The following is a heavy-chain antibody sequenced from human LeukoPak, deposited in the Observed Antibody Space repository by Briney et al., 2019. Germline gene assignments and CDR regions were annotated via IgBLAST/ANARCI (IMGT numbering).Heavy chain of an antibody. CDR2: ITADSQTI. CDR1: GSIFNSYG. J-gene: IGHJ4*02. CDR3: AKTGHYYDLDY. D-gene: IGHD3-16*01. V-gene: IGHV3-48*01. Sequence: GGSLRLSCAASGSIFNSYGMNWVRQAPGKGLEWLSYITADSQTIYYADSVKGRFTISRDNAVNSLYLQMDSLRAEDTALYYCAKTGHYYDLDYWGQGALVTVSS.